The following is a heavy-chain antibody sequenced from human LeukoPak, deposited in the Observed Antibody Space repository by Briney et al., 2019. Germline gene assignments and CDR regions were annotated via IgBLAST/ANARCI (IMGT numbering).Heavy chain of an antibody. V-gene: IGHV3-23*01. D-gene: IGHD1-26*01. J-gene: IGHJ4*02. CDR2: ISGSGGSP. CDR1: GFAFSSYA. CDR3: AKRGGSGGYFDY. Sequence: GGSLRLSCAASGFAFSSYAMSWVRQAPGKGLEWVSVISGSGGSPYYADSVKGRFTISRDNSKNTLYLQMNSLRAEDTAVYYCAKRGGSGGYFDYWGQGTLVTVSS.